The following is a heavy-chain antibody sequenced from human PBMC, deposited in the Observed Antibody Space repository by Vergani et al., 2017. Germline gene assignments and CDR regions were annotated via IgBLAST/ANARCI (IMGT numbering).Heavy chain of an antibody. J-gene: IGHJ4*02. D-gene: IGHD3-16*02. CDR1: GFTFSSYG. CDR3: ARVRHDYDYVWGSYRPSGAYYFDY. CDR2: IWYDGSNK. Sequence: QVQLVESGGGVVQPGRSLRLSCAASGFTFSSYGMHWVRQAPGKGLEWVAVIWYDGSNKYYADSVKGRFTIARDNSKNTLYLQMNSLRAEDTAVYYCARVRHDYDYVWGSYRPSGAYYFDYWGQGTLVTVSS. V-gene: IGHV3-33*01.